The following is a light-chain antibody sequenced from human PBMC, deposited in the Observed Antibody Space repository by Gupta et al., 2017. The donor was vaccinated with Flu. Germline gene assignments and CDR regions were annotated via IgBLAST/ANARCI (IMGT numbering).Light chain of an antibody. V-gene: IGKV2-28*01. CDR3: MQALQTPWT. Sequence: DIVMTQSPLSLPVTPGEPAYIFCRSSQSLLHSDGYNYLDWYLQKPGQSPQLLIYLGSNRASGVPDRFSGSGSGTDFTLKISRVEAEDVGIYYCMQALQTPWTFGPGTKADI. J-gene: IGKJ3*01. CDR1: QSLLHSDGYNY. CDR2: LGS.